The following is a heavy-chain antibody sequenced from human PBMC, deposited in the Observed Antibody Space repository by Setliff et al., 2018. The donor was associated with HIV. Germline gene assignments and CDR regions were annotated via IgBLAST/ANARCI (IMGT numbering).Heavy chain of an antibody. Sequence: GGSLRRSCAASRFDFNNYWMCWVRQAPGKGLEWVANIGQDGSEKNYVDSVKGRFTISRDNAKNSMDLQMNRLRAEDTAIYYCARKLRPGHGVDVWGQGTTVTVSS. CDR3: ARKLRPGHGVDV. CDR1: RFDFNNYW. CDR2: IGQDGSEK. J-gene: IGHJ6*02. V-gene: IGHV3-7*01. D-gene: IGHD3-10*01.